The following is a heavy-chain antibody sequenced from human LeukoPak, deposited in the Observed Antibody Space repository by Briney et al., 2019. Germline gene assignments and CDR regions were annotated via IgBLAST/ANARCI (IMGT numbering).Heavy chain of an antibody. D-gene: IGHD1-26*01. CDR3: AKGDSGSSYFDY. J-gene: IGHJ4*02. V-gene: IGHV3-23*01. Sequence: GGSLRLSCAASGFTFGSYAMSWVRQAPGKGLEWVSAISGSGGSTYYADSVKGRFTISRDNSKNTLYLQMNSLRAEDTAVYYCAKGDSGSSYFDYWGQGTLVTVSS. CDR1: GFTFGSYA. CDR2: ISGSGGST.